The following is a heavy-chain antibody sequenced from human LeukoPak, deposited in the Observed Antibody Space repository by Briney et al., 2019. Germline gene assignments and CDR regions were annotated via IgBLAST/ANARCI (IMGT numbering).Heavy chain of an antibody. CDR1: GGSISSSS. CDR2: IYYSGSS. V-gene: IGHV4-59*08. J-gene: IGHJ4*02. Sequence: SETLSLTCTVSGGSISSSSWSWIRQPPGKGLEWIGYIYYSGSSNYNPSLKSRVTISVDTSKNQVSLKLSSVTAADTAVYYCARGNDYWGQGTLVTVSS. CDR3: ARGNDY.